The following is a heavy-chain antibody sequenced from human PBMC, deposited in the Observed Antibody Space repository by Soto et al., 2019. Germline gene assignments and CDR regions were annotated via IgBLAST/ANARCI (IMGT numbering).Heavy chain of an antibody. V-gene: IGHV1-18*04. CDR2: ISTYNDIT. D-gene: IGHD1-26*01. J-gene: IGHJ4*02. CDR3: AREGSGSYSGVWYFDY. Sequence: HVQLVQSGAEVKKPGASVKVSCKASGYTFTTYGISWVRQAPGQGLEWIGWISTYNDITTYAQKLQGRVIMTTYRSTSTAYMEVRSLRSDDTAVYYCAREGSGSYSGVWYFDYWGQGTLVTVSS. CDR1: GYTFTTYG.